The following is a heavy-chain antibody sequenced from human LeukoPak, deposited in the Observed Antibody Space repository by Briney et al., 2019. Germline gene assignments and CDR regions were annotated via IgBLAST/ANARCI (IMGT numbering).Heavy chain of an antibody. CDR1: GFTFSSYG. D-gene: IGHD6-13*01. CDR2: ISYDGSNK. V-gene: IGHV3-30*18. CDR3: AKEIRIAAAGTYFDY. Sequence: SGGSLRLSCAASGFTFSSYGMHWVRQAPGKGLEWVAVISYDGSNKYYADSVKGRFTISRDNSKNTLYLQMNSLRAEDTAVHYCAKEIRIAAAGTYFDYWGQGTLVTVSS. J-gene: IGHJ4*02.